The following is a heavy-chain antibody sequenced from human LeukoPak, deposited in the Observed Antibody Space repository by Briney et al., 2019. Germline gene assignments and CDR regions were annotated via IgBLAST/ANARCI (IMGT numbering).Heavy chain of an antibody. J-gene: IGHJ5*02. D-gene: IGHD6-13*01. CDR1: GFTFDDYG. V-gene: IGHV3-20*04. CDR2: INWNGGST. CDR3: ARDFGSSWSGDWFDP. Sequence: GGSLRLPCAASGFTFDDYGMSWVRQAPGKGLEWVSGINWNGGSTGYADSVKGRFTISRDNAKNSLYLQMNSLRAEDTALYYCARDFGSSWSGDWFDPWGQGTLVTVSS.